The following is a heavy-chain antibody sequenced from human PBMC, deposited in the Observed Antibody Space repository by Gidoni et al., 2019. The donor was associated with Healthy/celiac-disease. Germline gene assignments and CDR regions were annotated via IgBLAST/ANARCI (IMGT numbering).Heavy chain of an antibody. V-gene: IGHV3-30*04. Sequence: QVQLVESGGGVVQPGRYLRLSCAASGFTFSSYAMHWVRQAPGKGLEWVAVISDDGRNKYYADSVKGRFTIARDNSKNTLYLQMNSLRAEDTAVYYCARVGYSSSWAESPFDYWGQGTLVTVSS. CDR1: GFTFSSYA. D-gene: IGHD6-13*01. J-gene: IGHJ4*02. CDR2: ISDDGRNK. CDR3: ARVGYSSSWAESPFDY.